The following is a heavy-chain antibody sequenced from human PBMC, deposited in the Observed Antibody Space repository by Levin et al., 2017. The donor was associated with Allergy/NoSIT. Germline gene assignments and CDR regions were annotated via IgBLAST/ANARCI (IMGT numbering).Heavy chain of an antibody. Sequence: GSLRLSCAVYGGSFSGYYWSWIRQPPGKGLEWIGEINHSGSTNYNPSLKSRVTISVDTSKNQFSLKLSSVTAADTAVYYCARALPHIAARPGPGIAAAGTGPGRYYYMDVWGKGTTVTVSS. J-gene: IGHJ6*03. CDR1: GGSFSGYY. CDR3: ARALPHIAARPGPGIAAAGTGPGRYYYMDV. CDR2: INHSGST. V-gene: IGHV4-34*01. D-gene: IGHD6-13*01.